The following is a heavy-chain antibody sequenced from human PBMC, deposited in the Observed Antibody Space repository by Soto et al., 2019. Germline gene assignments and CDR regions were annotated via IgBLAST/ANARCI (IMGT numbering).Heavy chain of an antibody. D-gene: IGHD2-21*02. V-gene: IGHV4-31*01. CDR3: AREGLAYCGGDCYSTGGEGYFDL. CDR1: GGSISSGDYY. J-gene: IGHJ2*01. CDR2: IYYSGST. Sequence: QVQLQESGPGLVKPSQTLSLTCTVSGGSISSGDYYWSWIRQHPGKGLEWIGYIYYSGSTYYNPSLTRLGTISVDTSKNQFSLKVNPVTAADTAVYYCAREGLAYCGGDCYSTGGEGYFDLWGRGTLVTVSS.